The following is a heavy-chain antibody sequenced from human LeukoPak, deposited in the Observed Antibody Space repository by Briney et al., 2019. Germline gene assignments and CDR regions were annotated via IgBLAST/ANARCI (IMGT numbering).Heavy chain of an antibody. V-gene: IGHV3-7*01. CDR3: ARDKPLYSSSWSPFQH. CDR1: GFTFSSYW. Sequence: GGSLRLSCAASGFTFSSYWMSWVRQAPGKGLEWVANIKQDGSEKYYVDSVKGRFTISRDNAKNSLYLQMNSLRAEDTAVYYCARDKPLYSSSWSPFQHWGQGTLVTVSS. CDR2: IKQDGSEK. J-gene: IGHJ1*01. D-gene: IGHD6-13*01.